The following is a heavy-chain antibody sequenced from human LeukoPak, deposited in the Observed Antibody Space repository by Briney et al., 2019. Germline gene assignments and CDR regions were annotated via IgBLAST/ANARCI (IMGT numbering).Heavy chain of an antibody. Sequence: SETLSLTCTVSGGSISSGSYYWSWIRQPAGKGLEWIGRIYTSGSTNYNPSLKSRVTMSVDTSKNQFSLKLSSVTAADTAVYYCARRTRYYGSGSSWEYYFDYWGQGTLVTVSS. CDR1: GGSISSGSYY. CDR3: ARRTRYYGSGSSWEYYFDY. CDR2: IYTSGST. D-gene: IGHD3-10*01. V-gene: IGHV4-61*02. J-gene: IGHJ4*02.